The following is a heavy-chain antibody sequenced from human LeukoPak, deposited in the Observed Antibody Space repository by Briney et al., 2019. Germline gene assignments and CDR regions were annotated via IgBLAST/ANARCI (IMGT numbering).Heavy chain of an antibody. V-gene: IGHV3-11*06. J-gene: IGHJ4*02. Sequence: GGSLRLSCAASGFTFSDSYMSWIRQAPGKGLEWVSSISSSSSYIYYADSVKGRFTISRDNAKNSLYLQMNSLRAEDTAVYYCARLARSPDYWGQGTLVTVSS. CDR1: GFTFSDSY. CDR2: ISSSSSYI. CDR3: ARLARSPDY.